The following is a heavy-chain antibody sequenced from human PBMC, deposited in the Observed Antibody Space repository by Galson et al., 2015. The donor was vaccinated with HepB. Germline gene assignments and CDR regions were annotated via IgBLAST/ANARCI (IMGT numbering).Heavy chain of an antibody. Sequence: SLRLSCAASGFTFSSYRMSWVRQAPGKGLEWVANIKQDGSEKYYVDSVKGRFTISRDNAKNSLYLQMNSLRAEDTAVYYCARQELGTLLFAFDYWGQGTLVTVSS. D-gene: IGHD7-27*01. V-gene: IGHV3-7*03. CDR1: GFTFSSYR. CDR3: ARQELGTLLFAFDY. J-gene: IGHJ4*02. CDR2: IKQDGSEK.